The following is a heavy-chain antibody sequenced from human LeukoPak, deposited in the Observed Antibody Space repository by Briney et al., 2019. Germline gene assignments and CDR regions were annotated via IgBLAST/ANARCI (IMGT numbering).Heavy chain of an antibody. CDR3: ARGYYDSSGYYSFDY. CDR2: IYTGDSDT. CDR1: GYSFTSYW. V-gene: IGHV5-51*01. J-gene: IGHJ4*02. D-gene: IGHD3-22*01. Sequence: GGSLEISCQGSGYSFTSYWIGWVRPLPGKGLEWMGIIYTGDSDTRDGPSFQGQVTISADKSISTAYLQLSSLKASDTAMYYCARGYYDSSGYYSFDYWGQGTLVTVSS.